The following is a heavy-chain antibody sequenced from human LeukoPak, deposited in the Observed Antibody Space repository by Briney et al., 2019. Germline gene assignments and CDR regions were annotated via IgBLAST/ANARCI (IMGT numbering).Heavy chain of an antibody. J-gene: IGHJ4*02. D-gene: IGHD6-6*01. CDR2: INPNSGGT. CDR1: GHTFTGYY. Sequence: ASVKVSCKASGHTFTGYYMHWVRQAPGQGLEWMGWINPNSGGTNYAQKFQGRVTMTRDTSISTAYMELSRLRSDDTAVYYCARGPSSSYPLDYWGQGTLVTVSS. V-gene: IGHV1-2*02. CDR3: ARGPSSSYPLDY.